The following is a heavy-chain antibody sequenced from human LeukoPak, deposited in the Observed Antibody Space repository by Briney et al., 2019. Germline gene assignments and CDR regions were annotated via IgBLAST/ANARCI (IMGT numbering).Heavy chain of an antibody. D-gene: IGHD5-18*01. CDR3: ARRRRGYSYGFDY. J-gene: IGHJ4*02. CDR2: IYYSGST. CDR1: GGSIGSYY. Sequence: SETLSLTCTVSGGSIGSYYWSWIRQPPGKGLEWIGYIYYSGSTNYNPSLKSRVTISVDTSKNQFSLKLSSVTAADTAVYYCARRRRGYSYGFDYWGQGTLVTVSS. V-gene: IGHV4-59*08.